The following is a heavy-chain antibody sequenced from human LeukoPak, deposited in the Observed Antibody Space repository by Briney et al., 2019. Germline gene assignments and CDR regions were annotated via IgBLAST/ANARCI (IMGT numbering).Heavy chain of an antibody. V-gene: IGHV4-4*07. CDR1: GVSITNYY. D-gene: IGHD1-26*01. CDR2: MYISGST. Sequence: SETLSLTCTVSGVSITNYYRAWIRQPAGKGLEWIGRMYISGSTNYNPALKSRVTISIDKTKNQFSLRLRSVTAADTAVYYCARDYLVGAPLDSWGQGILVTVSS. CDR3: ARDYLVGAPLDS. J-gene: IGHJ4*02.